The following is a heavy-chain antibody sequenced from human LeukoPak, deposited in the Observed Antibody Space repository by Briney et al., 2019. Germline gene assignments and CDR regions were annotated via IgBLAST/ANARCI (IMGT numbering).Heavy chain of an antibody. CDR1: GFTFSSYS. J-gene: IGHJ4*02. CDR2: ISSSSSYI. CDR3: ARGGDSSGYLGY. D-gene: IGHD3-22*01. V-gene: IGHV3-21*01. Sequence: GGSLRLSCAASGFTFSSYSMNWVRQAPGKGLEWVSSISSSSSYIYYADSVKGRFAISRDNAKNSLYLQMNSLRAEDTAVYYCARGGDSSGYLGYWGQGTLVTVSS.